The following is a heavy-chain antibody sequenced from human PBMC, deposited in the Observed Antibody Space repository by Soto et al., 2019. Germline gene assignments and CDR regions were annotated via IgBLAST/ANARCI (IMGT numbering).Heavy chain of an antibody. Sequence: QVQLVQSGAEVKKPGSSVKLSCKASGGPFSSYHISWVRQAPGQGLEWVGRIIPILGRANNAQHFQGRVTITEDTSTNTAYMELSSLTSEDTAVYYCSKVVDSPRSTWFPPWGHGTLVTVSS. CDR1: GGPFSSYH. CDR3: SKVVDSPRSTWFPP. CDR2: IIPILGRA. V-gene: IGHV1-69*08. J-gene: IGHJ5*02.